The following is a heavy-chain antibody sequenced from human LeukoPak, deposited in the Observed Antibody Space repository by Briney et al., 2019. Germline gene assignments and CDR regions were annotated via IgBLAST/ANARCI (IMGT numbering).Heavy chain of an antibody. CDR1: GFTFDDYT. V-gene: IGHV3-43*01. J-gene: IGHJ4*02. CDR3: AKEVEPNYYDSSGAFDY. CDR2: ISWDGGST. Sequence: GGSLRLSCAASGFTFDDYTMHWVRQAPGKGLEWVSLISWDGGSTYYADSVKGRFTISRDNSKNSLYLQMNSLRAEDTALYYCAKEVEPNYYDSSGAFDYWGQGTLVTVSS. D-gene: IGHD3-22*01.